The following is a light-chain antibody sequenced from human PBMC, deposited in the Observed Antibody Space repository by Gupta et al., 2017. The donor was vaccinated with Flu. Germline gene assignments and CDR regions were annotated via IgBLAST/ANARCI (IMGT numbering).Light chain of an antibody. CDR2: KND. CDR3: ATWDDSRSGQV. V-gene: IGLV1-47*01. Sequence: SVLPQPPSASGTPGQRVTVSCSGSSSNIGGTYVYWYQQLPGAAPKLLMYKNDQRPSGVPERFSASKYDTSAAVAIGGLRAEDEADYYCATWDDSRSGQVFGGGTKLTVL. CDR1: SSNIGGTY. J-gene: IGLJ3*02.